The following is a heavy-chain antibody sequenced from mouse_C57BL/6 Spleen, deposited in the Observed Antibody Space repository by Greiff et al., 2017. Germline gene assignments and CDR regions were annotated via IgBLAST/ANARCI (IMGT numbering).Heavy chain of an antibody. CDR3: ARDACYDGYHYFDY. Sequence: EVQVVESGGGLVKPGGSLKLSCAASGFTFSSYAMSWVRQTPEKRLEWVATISDGGSYTYYPANVKGRFTISRDNAKNNLYLQMSHLMSEDTAMYYFARDACYDGYHYFDYWGQGTTLTVSS. CDR1: GFTFSSYA. D-gene: IGHD2-3*01. V-gene: IGHV5-4*01. CDR2: ISDGGSYT. J-gene: IGHJ2*01.